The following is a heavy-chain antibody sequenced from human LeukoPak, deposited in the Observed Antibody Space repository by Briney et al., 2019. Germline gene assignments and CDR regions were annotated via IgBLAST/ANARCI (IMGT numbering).Heavy chain of an antibody. CDR3: AGSIAMVITFFDS. J-gene: IGHJ4*02. Sequence: PGGSLRLSCAASEFTVSSNYMSWVRQAPGKGLEWVAVISHDGSNRYYADSVKGRFTISRDSSNNMINLQINSLTVDDTAIYYCAGSIAMVITFFDSWGPGTLVTVSS. V-gene: IGHV3-30*14. CDR2: ISHDGSNR. D-gene: IGHD3-22*01. CDR1: EFTVSSNY.